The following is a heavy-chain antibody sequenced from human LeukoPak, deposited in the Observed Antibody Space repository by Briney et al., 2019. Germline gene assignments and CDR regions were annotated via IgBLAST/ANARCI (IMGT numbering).Heavy chain of an antibody. J-gene: IGHJ4*02. CDR3: ARDTGSGSYYKNAYDY. V-gene: IGHV3-21*01. CDR2: ISSSSSYI. Sequence: GGSLRLSCAASGFTFSSYSMNWVRQAPGKGLEWVSSISSSSSYIYHADSVKGRFTISRDNAKNSLYLQMNSLRAEDTAVYYCARDTGSGSYYKNAYDYWGQGTLVTVSS. D-gene: IGHD3-10*01. CDR1: GFTFSSYS.